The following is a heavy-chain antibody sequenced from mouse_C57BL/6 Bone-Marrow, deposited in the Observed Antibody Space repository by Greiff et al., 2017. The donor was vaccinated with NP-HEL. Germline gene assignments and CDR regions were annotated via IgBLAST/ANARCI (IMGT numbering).Heavy chain of an antibody. J-gene: IGHJ4*01. V-gene: IGHV5-9-1*02. CDR2: ISSGGDYI. Sequence: EVQVVESGEGLVKPGGSLKLSCAASGFTFSSYAMSWVRQTPEKRLEWVAYISSGGDYIYYADTVKGRFTISRDNARNTLYLQMSSLKSEDTAMYYCTRDSAQATAMDYWGQGTSVTVSS. D-gene: IGHD3-2*02. CDR1: GFTFSSYA. CDR3: TRDSAQATAMDY.